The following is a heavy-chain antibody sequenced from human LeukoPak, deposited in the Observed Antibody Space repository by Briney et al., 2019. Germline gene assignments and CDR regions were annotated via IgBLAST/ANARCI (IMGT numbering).Heavy chain of an antibody. CDR1: GVTFSSYA. Sequence: GASGNFCCKASGVTFSSYAISWVRRAPGQGLEWMGRIIPILGIANYAQKFQGRVTITADKSTSTAYMEQRSLRSEDTAVYYCPSSRDSSGYDFDYWGQGTLVTVPS. CDR3: PSSRDSSGYDFDY. CDR2: IIPILGIA. V-gene: IGHV1-69*04. D-gene: IGHD3-22*01. J-gene: IGHJ4*02.